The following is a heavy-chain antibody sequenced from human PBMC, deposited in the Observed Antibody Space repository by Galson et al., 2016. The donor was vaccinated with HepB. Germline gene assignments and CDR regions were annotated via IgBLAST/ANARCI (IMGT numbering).Heavy chain of an antibody. J-gene: IGHJ4*02. V-gene: IGHV3-30*04. D-gene: IGHD5-12*01. Sequence: SLRLSCAASGFTFSSYAMHWVRQAPGKGLEWVALISYDGRTKFYADSVKGRFTVSRDTSKSTLYLQMNSLKAEDTAVYHCAKDAHNGYLLNRFDYWGQGTLVTVSS. CDR2: ISYDGRTK. CDR1: GFTFSSYA. CDR3: AKDAHNGYLLNRFDY.